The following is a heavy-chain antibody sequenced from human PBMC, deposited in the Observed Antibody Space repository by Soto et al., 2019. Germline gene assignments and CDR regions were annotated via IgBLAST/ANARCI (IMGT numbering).Heavy chain of an antibody. D-gene: IGHD2-2*01. CDR2: IIPISGTA. CDR3: ARSQGSSTSLEIYYSYYYGMAV. J-gene: IGHJ6*02. CDR1: GGTFSSYA. V-gene: IGHV1-69*01. Sequence: QVQLVQSGAELKKPGSSVKVSCKASGGTFSSYAISWVRQAPGQGLEWMGGIIPISGTANYAQKFQGRVTITADESTSKAYMELSRLRSEDTAVYYCARSQGSSTSLEIYYSYYYGMAVWGQGTTVTVSS.